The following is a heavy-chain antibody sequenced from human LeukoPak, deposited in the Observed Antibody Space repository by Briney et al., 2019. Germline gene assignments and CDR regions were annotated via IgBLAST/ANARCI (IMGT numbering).Heavy chain of an antibody. CDR1: GGSFSGYY. V-gene: IGHV4-34*01. J-gene: IGHJ4*02. D-gene: IGHD3-22*01. CDR3: ARAAWSGDSSGYSSFDY. Sequence: SETLSLTCAVSGGSFSGYYWSWIRQPPGKGLEWIGEINHSGSTNYNPSLKSRVTISVDTSKNQFSLKLSSVTAADTAVYYCARAAWSGDSSGYSSFDYWGQGTLVTVSS. CDR2: INHSGST.